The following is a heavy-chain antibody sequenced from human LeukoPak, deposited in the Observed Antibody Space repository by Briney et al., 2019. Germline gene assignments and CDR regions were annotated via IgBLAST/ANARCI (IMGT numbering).Heavy chain of an antibody. CDR2: ISGSGGST. Sequence: GGSLRLSCAASGFTFSSYSMNWVRQAPGKGLEWVSAISGSGGSTYYADSVKGRFTISRDNSKNTLYLQMNSLRAEDTAVYYCAKDRSRAYGDYPDYWGQGTLVTVSS. J-gene: IGHJ4*02. V-gene: IGHV3-23*01. D-gene: IGHD4-17*01. CDR3: AKDRSRAYGDYPDY. CDR1: GFTFSSYS.